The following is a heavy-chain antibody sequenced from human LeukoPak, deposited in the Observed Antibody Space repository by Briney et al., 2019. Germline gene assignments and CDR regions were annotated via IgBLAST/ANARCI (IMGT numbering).Heavy chain of an antibody. CDR3: ARENTVTPFDY. CDR2: ISSSSSTI. Sequence: GGSLRLSCAAFGFTFSSYSMNWVRQAPGKGLEWVSYISSSSSTIYYADSVKGRFTISRDNAKNSLYLQMNSLRAEDTAVYYCARENTVTPFDYWGQGTLVTVSS. J-gene: IGHJ4*02. V-gene: IGHV3-48*04. CDR1: GFTFSSYS. D-gene: IGHD4-17*01.